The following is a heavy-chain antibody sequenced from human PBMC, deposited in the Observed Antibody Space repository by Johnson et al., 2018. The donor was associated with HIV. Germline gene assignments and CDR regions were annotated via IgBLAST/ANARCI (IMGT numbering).Heavy chain of an antibody. CDR2: MYAGGSA. CDR3: IREIGGDGKLDAFEI. V-gene: IGHV3-66*01. D-gene: IGHD3-10*01. CDR1: GITVNTNY. J-gene: IGHJ3*02. Sequence: EVQVVESGGGLVQPGGSLTLSCAASGITVNTNYMAWVRQAPGNGLEWVSVMYAGGSAFYADSVKGRFTISRDNAKKSLYLQMNSLRAEDTALYYCIREIGGDGKLDAFEIWGQGTMVTVSS.